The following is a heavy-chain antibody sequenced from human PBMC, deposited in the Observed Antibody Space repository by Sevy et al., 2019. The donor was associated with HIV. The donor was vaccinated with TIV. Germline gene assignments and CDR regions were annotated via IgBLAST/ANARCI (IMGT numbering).Heavy chain of an antibody. V-gene: IGHV4-59*13. CDR3: ARVGLARYFFDS. Sequence: SETLSLTCTVSGGSISSYYWSWIRQPPGKGLEWVGYIYSSGSSNYNPSLKSRVTISVDPSKNQFSLKLSSVTAADTAVYYCARVGLARYFFDSWGQGNLVTVSS. J-gene: IGHJ4*02. CDR2: IYSSGSS. CDR1: GGSISSYY.